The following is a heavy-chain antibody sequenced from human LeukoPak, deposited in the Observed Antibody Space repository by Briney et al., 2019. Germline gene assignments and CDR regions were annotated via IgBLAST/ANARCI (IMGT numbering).Heavy chain of an antibody. CDR1: GFTFSSYG. J-gene: IGHJ5*02. CDR2: ISYDGSNK. V-gene: IGHV3-30*03. D-gene: IGHD1-20*01. Sequence: GGSLRLSCAASGFTFSSYGMHWVRQAPGKGLEWVAVISYDGSNKYYADSVKGRFTISRDNSKNTLYLQMNSLRPEDTAVYYCASAITGTWGQGTLVTVSS. CDR3: ASAITGT.